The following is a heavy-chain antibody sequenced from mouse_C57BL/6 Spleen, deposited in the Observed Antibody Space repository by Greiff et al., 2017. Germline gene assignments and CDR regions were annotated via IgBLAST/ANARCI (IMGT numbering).Heavy chain of an antibody. J-gene: IGHJ2*01. V-gene: IGHV3-8*01. Sequence: DVMLVESGPGLAKPSQTLSLTCSVTGYSITSDYWNWIRKFPGHKLEYMGYISYSGSTYYNPSLKSRNSITRDTSKNQHYLQLTSVTTEDTATYYCARGGWLRYVDYGGQGTTLTVSS. D-gene: IGHD2-2*01. CDR2: ISYSGST. CDR3: ARGGWLRYVDY. CDR1: GYSITSDY.